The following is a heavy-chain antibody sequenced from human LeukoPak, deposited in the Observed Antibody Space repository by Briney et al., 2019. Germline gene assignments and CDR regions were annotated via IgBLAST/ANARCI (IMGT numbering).Heavy chain of an antibody. CDR1: GFTFSTYW. D-gene: IGHD2-15*01. CDR2: ITSDGSAT. Sequence: GGALRLSCAVSGFTFSTYWMHGVRQGPGKGLAWVSLITSDGSATGYADSVKGRFTLSRDNAKNTLYLHMDSLRAEDTAVYYCARDAAPGYFDLWGRGTLVTVSS. J-gene: IGHJ2*01. V-gene: IGHV3-74*01. CDR3: ARDAAPGYFDL.